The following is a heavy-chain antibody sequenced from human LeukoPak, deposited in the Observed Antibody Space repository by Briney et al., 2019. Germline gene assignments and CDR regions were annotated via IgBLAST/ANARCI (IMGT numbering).Heavy chain of an antibody. CDR1: GFTFSSYA. D-gene: IGHD3-3*01. V-gene: IGHV3-64D*09. J-gene: IGHJ2*01. Sequence: AGSLTLSCSASGFTFSSYAMHWLRQAPGQELEYVSAISSNGGSTYYADSVKGRFTISRDNSKNTLYLQMSSLRAEDTAVYYCVKGLRFLEWVNWYFDLWGRGTLVTVSS. CDR2: ISSNGGST. CDR3: VKGLRFLEWVNWYFDL.